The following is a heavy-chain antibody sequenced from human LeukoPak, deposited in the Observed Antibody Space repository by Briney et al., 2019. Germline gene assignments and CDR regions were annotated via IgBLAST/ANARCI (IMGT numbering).Heavy chain of an antibody. D-gene: IGHD6-13*01. CDR2: ISSSSSTI. V-gene: IGHV3-48*04. CDR1: GFKFSSYW. J-gene: IGHJ5*02. Sequence: GGSLRLSCAASGFKFSSYWMHWVRQAPGKGLEWVSYISSSSSTIYYADSVKGRFTISRDNAKNSLYLQMNSLRAEDTAVYYCARYRGAAALNNWFDPWGQGTLVTVSS. CDR3: ARYRGAAALNNWFDP.